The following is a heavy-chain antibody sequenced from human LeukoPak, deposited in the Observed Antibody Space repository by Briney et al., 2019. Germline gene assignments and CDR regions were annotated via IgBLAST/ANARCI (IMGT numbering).Heavy chain of an antibody. V-gene: IGHV3-7*01. CDR1: GFIFTSYW. J-gene: IGHJ4*02. CDR3: VSFYETY. Sequence: GSLRLSCAASGFIFTSYWTSWVRQAPGKGLEWVANIKQDGSEIYYVDSVKGRFTISRDNAKNTVYLQMNSLRAEDTAVYYCVSFYETYWGRGTLVTVSS. D-gene: IGHD2/OR15-2a*01. CDR2: IKQDGSEI.